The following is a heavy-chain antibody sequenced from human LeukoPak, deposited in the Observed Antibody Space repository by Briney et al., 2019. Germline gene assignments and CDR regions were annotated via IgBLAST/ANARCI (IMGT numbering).Heavy chain of an antibody. Sequence: PGGSLRLSCAASGFTFSSYAMSWAPQAPEKGLEWVAFIRYDGSKKYYADSVKGRFTISRDNSKNTLYLQMNSLRAGDTAVYYCAKPHFDDWGQGTLVTVSS. CDR2: IRYDGSKK. J-gene: IGHJ4*02. CDR3: AKPHFDD. CDR1: GFTFSSYA. V-gene: IGHV3-30*02.